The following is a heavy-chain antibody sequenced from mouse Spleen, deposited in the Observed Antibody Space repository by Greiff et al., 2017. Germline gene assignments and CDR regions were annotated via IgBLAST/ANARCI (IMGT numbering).Heavy chain of an antibody. Sequence: VHVKQSGPELVKPGASVKISCKASGYSFTDYNMNWVKQSNGKSLEWIGVINPNYGTTSYNQKFKGKATLTVDQSSSTAYMQLNSLTSEDSAVYYCASCYDYNYFDYWGQGTTLTVSS. D-gene: IGHD2-4*01. V-gene: IGHV1-39*01. CDR1: GYSFTDYN. CDR3: ASCYDYNYFDY. J-gene: IGHJ2*01. CDR2: INPNYGTT.